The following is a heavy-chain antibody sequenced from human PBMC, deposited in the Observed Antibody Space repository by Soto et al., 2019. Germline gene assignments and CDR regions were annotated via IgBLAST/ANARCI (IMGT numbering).Heavy chain of an antibody. V-gene: IGHV1-18*04. CDR1: GYTFTSYG. J-gene: IGHJ4*01. Sequence: ASVKVSCKASGYTFTSYGTSWERQAPGQGLEWMGWISAYNGNTNYAQKLQGRVTMTTDTSTSTAYMELRSLRSDDTAVYYCARAEYCGGDCYSTFDYWGHGTLVTFSS. D-gene: IGHD2-21*02. CDR3: ARAEYCGGDCYSTFDY. CDR2: ISAYNGNT.